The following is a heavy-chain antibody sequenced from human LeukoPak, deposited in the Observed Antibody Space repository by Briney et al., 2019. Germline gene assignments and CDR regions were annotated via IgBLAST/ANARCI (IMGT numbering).Heavy chain of an antibody. CDR1: GGSFSGYY. D-gene: IGHD3-22*01. CDR3: ARGYYDSSGLYGY. J-gene: IGHJ4*02. CDR2: INHSGST. Sequence: SETLSLICAVYGGSFSGYYWSWIRQPPGKGLEWIGEINHSGSTNYNPSLKSRVTISVDPSKNQFSLKLSSVTAADTAVYYCARGYYDSSGLYGYWGQGTLVTVSS. V-gene: IGHV4-34*01.